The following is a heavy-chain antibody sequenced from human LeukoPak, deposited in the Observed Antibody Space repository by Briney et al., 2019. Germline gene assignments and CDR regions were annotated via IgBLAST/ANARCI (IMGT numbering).Heavy chain of an antibody. CDR3: AKGRGLSGYDWGYFDY. D-gene: IGHD5-12*01. CDR2: ISGSGGST. CDR1: GFTLSSYA. Sequence: AGGSLRLSCAASGFTLSSYAMSWVRQAPGKGLEWVSAISGSGGSTYYADSVKGRFTISRDNSKNTLYLQMNSLRAEDTAVYYCAKGRGLSGYDWGYFDYWGQGTLVTVSS. J-gene: IGHJ4*02. V-gene: IGHV3-23*01.